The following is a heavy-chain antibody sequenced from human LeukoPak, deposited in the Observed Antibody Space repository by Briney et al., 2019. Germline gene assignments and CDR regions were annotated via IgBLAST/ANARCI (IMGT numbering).Heavy chain of an antibody. CDR1: GGSISSYY. Sequence: SETLSLTCTVSGGSISSYYWSLIRQPPGKGLEWIGYIYYSGSTNYNPSLKSRVTISVDTSKNQFSLKLSSVTAADTAVYYCARDHSSGWYAKAGYYYGMDVWGQGTTVTVSS. D-gene: IGHD6-19*01. J-gene: IGHJ6*02. CDR2: IYYSGST. CDR3: ARDHSSGWYAKAGYYYGMDV. V-gene: IGHV4-59*01.